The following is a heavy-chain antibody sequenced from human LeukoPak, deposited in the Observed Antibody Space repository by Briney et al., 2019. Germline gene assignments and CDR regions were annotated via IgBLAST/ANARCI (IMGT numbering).Heavy chain of an antibody. CDR1: GYTYTSYA. J-gene: IGHJ4*02. CDR2: ISTYNGHT. CDR3: ARAGNYNWNYLSY. D-gene: IGHD1-1*01. Sequence: ASVKVSCKSSGYTYTSYAIIWVRQAPGQGLEWMGWISTYNGHTDFAQKFRGRVSMTTDASTNTAYMEIQSLRSDDAAVYYCARAGNYNWNYLSYWGQGTLVAVSS. V-gene: IGHV1-18*01.